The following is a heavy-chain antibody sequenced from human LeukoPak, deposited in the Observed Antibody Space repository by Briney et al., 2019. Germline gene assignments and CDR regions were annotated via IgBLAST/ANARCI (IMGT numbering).Heavy chain of an antibody. CDR1: GFTFSSYA. CDR2: ISGSGGST. CDR3: AKDPEYYYDSSGSFDY. V-gene: IGHV3-23*01. J-gene: IGHJ4*02. D-gene: IGHD3-22*01. Sequence: GGSLRLSCAASGFTFSSYAMSWVGQAPGKGLEWVSAISGSGGSTYYADSVKGRFTISRDNSKNTLYLQMNSLRAEDTAVYYCAKDPEYYYDSSGSFDYWGQGTLVTVSS.